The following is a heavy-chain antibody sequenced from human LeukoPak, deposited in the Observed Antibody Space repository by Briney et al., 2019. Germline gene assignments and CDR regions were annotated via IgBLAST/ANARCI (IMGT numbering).Heavy chain of an antibody. D-gene: IGHD6-19*01. CDR1: GGSISSSSYY. CDR3: ARGTLYRGWSYYLDF. J-gene: IGHJ4*02. CDR2: VYYSGTT. Sequence: SETLSLTCTVSGGSISSSSYYWGWIRQPPGKALEWIGSVYYSGTTSYNPSLKSRVTISVDMSKNHFSLRLRSVTAADTAMYYCARGTLYRGWSYYLDFWGQGSQVTVSS. V-gene: IGHV4-39*07.